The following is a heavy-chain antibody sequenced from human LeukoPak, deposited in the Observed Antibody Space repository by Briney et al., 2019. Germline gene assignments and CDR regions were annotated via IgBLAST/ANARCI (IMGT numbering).Heavy chain of an antibody. Sequence: GGSLRLSCAASGFTFSSYWMHWVRQAPGKGLVWVSRINSDGSSTSYTDSVKGRFTISRDNAKNTLYLQMNSLRAEDTAVYYCARDRWMGATRGLLYDYWGQGTLVTVSS. CDR1: GFTFSSYW. D-gene: IGHD1-26*01. CDR3: ARDRWMGATRGLLYDY. V-gene: IGHV3-74*01. J-gene: IGHJ4*02. CDR2: INSDGSST.